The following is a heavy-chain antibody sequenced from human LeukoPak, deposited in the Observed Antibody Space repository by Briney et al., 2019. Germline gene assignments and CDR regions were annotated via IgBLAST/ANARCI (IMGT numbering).Heavy chain of an antibody. CDR2: IWDDGRNK. CDR1: GLPYRSYG. Sequence: GGSLRLSCAPSGLPYRSYGMNCLRHAPAKGLEGVAVIWDDGRNKYYVASGTGRFTISRDISKNTRYLQMNSLRAQDTAVYYCARGRYSYYYGMDVWGQGTTVTVSS. CDR3: ARGRYSYYYGMDV. V-gene: IGHV3-33*08. J-gene: IGHJ6*02. D-gene: IGHD5-18*01.